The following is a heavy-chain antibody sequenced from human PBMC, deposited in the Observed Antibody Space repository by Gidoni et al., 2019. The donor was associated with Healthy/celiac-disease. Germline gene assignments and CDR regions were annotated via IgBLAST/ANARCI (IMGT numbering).Heavy chain of an antibody. Sequence: EVQLVESGGGLVQPGRSLRLSCAASGFTFDDYAMHWVRQAPGKGLEWVSGISWNSGSIGYADSVKGRFTISRDNAKNSLYLQMNSLRAEDTALYYCAKVGDGFDAFDIWGQGTMVTVSS. CDR1: GFTFDDYA. J-gene: IGHJ3*02. CDR2: ISWNSGSI. CDR3: AKVGDGFDAFDI. D-gene: IGHD1-26*01. V-gene: IGHV3-9*01.